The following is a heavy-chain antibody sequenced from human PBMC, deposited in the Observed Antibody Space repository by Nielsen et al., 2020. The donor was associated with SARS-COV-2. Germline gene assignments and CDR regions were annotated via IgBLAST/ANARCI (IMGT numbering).Heavy chain of an antibody. CDR1: GFTFSNDA. J-gene: IGHJ4*02. V-gene: IGHV3-20*01. CDR3: ARVYYDSSGYLNYFDY. CDR2: INWNGGST. D-gene: IGHD3-22*01. Sequence: GESLKISCAASGFTFSNDAMSWVRQAPGKGLEWVSGINWNGGSTGYADSVKGRFTISRDNAKNSLYLQMNSLRAEDTALYHCARVYYDSSGYLNYFDYWGQGTLVTVSS.